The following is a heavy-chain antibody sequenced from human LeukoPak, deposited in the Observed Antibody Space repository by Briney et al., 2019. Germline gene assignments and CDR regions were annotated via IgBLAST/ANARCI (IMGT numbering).Heavy chain of an antibody. V-gene: IGHV4-59*11. CDR3: ATRPGGSTSYGVFDY. CDR1: GDSISNHY. CDR2: IYYSGTT. J-gene: IGHJ4*02. Sequence: SETLSLTCSVSGDSISNHYWSWIRQPPGEGLELIGDIYYSGTTYYNPSLKTRATMSLDTSKNRFCLKLSALTDADTALYYCATRPGGSTSYGVFDYWSPGTLVTVSS. D-gene: IGHD6-13*01.